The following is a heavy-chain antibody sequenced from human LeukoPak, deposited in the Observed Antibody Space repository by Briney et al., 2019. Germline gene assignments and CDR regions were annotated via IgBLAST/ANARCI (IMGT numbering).Heavy chain of an antibody. Sequence: ASVKVSCKASGYTFTSYGISWVRQAPGQGLEWMGWINPNSGGTNYAQKFQGRVTMTRDTSISTAYMELSRLRSDDTAVYYCARVVVVGTAFDYWGQGTLVTVSS. CDR2: INPNSGGT. D-gene: IGHD2-15*01. CDR3: ARVVVVGTAFDY. CDR1: GYTFTSYG. J-gene: IGHJ4*02. V-gene: IGHV1-2*02.